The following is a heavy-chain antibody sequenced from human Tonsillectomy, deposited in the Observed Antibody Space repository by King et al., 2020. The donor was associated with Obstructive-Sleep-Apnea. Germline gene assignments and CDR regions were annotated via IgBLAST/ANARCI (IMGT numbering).Heavy chain of an antibody. D-gene: IGHD2-21*02. CDR3: TRGGIAYCGADCPRGLFDY. CDR1: GFTFGDYV. CDR2: IRSKAYGGTT. J-gene: IGHJ4*02. V-gene: IGHV3-49*03. Sequence: VQLVESGGGLEQPGRSLRLSCRASGFTFGDYVITWFRQAPGKGLEWVGFIRSKAYGGTTEYAASVKGRFTISRDDSKSIAYLQLSSLKTEDTAVYYCTRGGIAYCGADCPRGLFDYWGQGTLVTVSS.